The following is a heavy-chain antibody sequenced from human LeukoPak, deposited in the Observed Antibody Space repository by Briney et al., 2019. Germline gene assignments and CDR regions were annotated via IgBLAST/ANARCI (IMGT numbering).Heavy chain of an antibody. CDR1: GYTFTSYG. D-gene: IGHD6-19*01. V-gene: IGHV1-18*01. CDR3: AREGAVAGTKAFDY. J-gene: IGHJ4*02. CDR2: ISAYNGNT. Sequence: ASVTVSCKASGYTFTSYGISWVRQAPGQGLEWMGWISAYNGNTNYAQKLQGRVTMTTDTSTSTAYMELRSLRSDDTAVYYCAREGAVAGTKAFDYWGQGTLVTVSS.